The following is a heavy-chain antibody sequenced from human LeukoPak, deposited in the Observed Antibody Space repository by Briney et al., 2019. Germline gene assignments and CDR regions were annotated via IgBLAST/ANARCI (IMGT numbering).Heavy chain of an antibody. CDR1: GGSISSGGYY. V-gene: IGHV4-31*03. Sequence: SQTLSLTCTVSGGSISSGGYYWSWIRQHPGKGLEWIRYIYYSGSTYYNPSLKSRVTISVDTSKNQFSLKLSSVTAADTAVYYCARDNWGEAYGMDVWGQGTTVTVSS. J-gene: IGHJ6*02. CDR3: ARDNWGEAYGMDV. CDR2: IYYSGST. D-gene: IGHD7-27*01.